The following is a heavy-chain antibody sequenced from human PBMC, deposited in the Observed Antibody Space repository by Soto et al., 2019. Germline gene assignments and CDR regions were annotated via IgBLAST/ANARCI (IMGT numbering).Heavy chain of an antibody. CDR1: GFTFSSYG. V-gene: IGHV3-30*18. CDR2: ISYDGSNK. Sequence: QVQLVESGGGVVQPGRSLRLSCAASGFTFSSYGMHWVRQAPGKGLEWVAVISYDGSNKYYADSVKGRFTISRDNSKNTLYLQMNSLRAEDTAVYYCAKGLVSGWYFDYWGQGTLVTVSS. CDR3: AKGLVSGWYFDY. J-gene: IGHJ4*02. D-gene: IGHD6-19*01.